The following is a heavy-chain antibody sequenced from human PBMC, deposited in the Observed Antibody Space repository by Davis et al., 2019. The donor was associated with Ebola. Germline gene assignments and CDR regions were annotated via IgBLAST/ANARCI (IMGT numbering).Heavy chain of an antibody. Sequence: SGPTLAQPTQTLTLTCTFSGFSLTTSGVTVGWIRQPPGQSLEWLALIFWDDDKRYSPSLRRRLTITKDNSKNQVVLTMTNMDPVDTATYFCAREYRRAILEGDFDIWGQGTMVTVSS. CDR1: GFSLTTSGVT. CDR3: AREYRRAILEGDFDI. D-gene: IGHD6-6*01. CDR2: IFWDDDK. V-gene: IGHV2-5*02. J-gene: IGHJ3*02.